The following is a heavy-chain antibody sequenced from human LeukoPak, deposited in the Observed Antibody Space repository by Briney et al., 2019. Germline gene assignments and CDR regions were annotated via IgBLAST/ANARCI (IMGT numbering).Heavy chain of an antibody. D-gene: IGHD1-26*01. J-gene: IGHJ3*02. Sequence: GGSLRLSCAALGFTFSSYSMNWVRQAPGKGLEWVSSISSSSTYIHSADSVRGRFTISRDNAKNSLFLQMNSLRAEYTAVYYCARDEWGDAFDIWGQGTMVTVFS. CDR3: ARDEWGDAFDI. CDR2: ISSSSTYI. V-gene: IGHV3-21*01. CDR1: GFTFSSYS.